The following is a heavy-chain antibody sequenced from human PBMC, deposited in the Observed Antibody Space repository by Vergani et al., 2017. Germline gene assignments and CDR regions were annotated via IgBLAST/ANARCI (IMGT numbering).Heavy chain of an antibody. CDR3: ASENDFWSRFDY. V-gene: IGHV3-30-3*01. D-gene: IGHD3-3*01. CDR2: ISYDGSNK. CDR1: GFTFSSYA. J-gene: IGHJ4*02. Sequence: QVQLVESGGGVVQPGRSLRLSCAASGFTFSSYAMHWVRQAPGKGLEWVAVISYDGSNKYYADSVKGRFTISRDNAKNSLYLQMNSLRAEDTAVYYCASENDFWSRFDYWGQGTLVTVSS.